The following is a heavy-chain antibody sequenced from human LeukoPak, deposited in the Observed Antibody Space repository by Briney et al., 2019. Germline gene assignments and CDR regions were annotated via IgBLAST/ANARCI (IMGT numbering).Heavy chain of an antibody. CDR2: ISYDGSNK. J-gene: IGHJ4*02. Sequence: GGSLRLSCAASGFTFSSYGMHWVRQAPGKGLEWVAVISYDGSNKYYADSVKGRFTISRDNSKNTLYLQMNSLRAEDTAVYYCANANRSDGIDYWGQGTLVTVSS. V-gene: IGHV3-30*18. CDR1: GFTFSSYG. CDR3: ANANRSDGIDY. D-gene: IGHD1-26*01.